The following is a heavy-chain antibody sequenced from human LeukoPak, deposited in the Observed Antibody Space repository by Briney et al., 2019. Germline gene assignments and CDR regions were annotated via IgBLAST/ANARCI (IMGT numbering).Heavy chain of an antibody. D-gene: IGHD3-16*02. CDR1: GNSFGDYY. CDR2: IYTSGST. CDR3: ARYRQSPSDAFDI. Sequence: SETLSLTCTVSGNSFGDYYWSWIRQPAGKGLEWIGRIYTSGSTNYNPSLKSRVTISVDKSKNQFSLKLSSVTAADTALYYCARYRQSPSDAFDIWGQGTMVTVSS. V-gene: IGHV4-4*07. J-gene: IGHJ3*02.